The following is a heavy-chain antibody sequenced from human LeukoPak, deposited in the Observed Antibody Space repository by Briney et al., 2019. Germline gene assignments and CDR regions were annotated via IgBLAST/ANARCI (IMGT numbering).Heavy chain of an antibody. J-gene: IGHJ6*03. CDR3: ARDLTQYYLDV. V-gene: IGHV4-61*02. CDR1: GGSISSGSYY. Sequence: NPSETLSLTCTVSGGSISSGSYYWSWIRHPAGKGLEWIGRIYTSGSTNYNPSLKSRVTISVDTSKNQFSLKLTSVTAADTAVYYCARDLTQYYLDVWGKGTTVTVSS. CDR2: IYTSGST.